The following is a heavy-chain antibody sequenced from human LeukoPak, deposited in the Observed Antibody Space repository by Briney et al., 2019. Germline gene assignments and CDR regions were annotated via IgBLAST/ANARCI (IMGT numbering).Heavy chain of an antibody. CDR1: GGSFSGYH. Sequence: SETLSLTCAVFGGSFSGYHWTWIRQSPGKGLEWIGQINHSGSANYNRSLKSRATITIESSNNQFSLELSSVTAADSAMYFCARGKYDSSDYSGGWYYFDYWGQGTLVTVSS. CDR3: ARGKYDSSDYSGGWYYFDY. D-gene: IGHD3-22*01. CDR2: INHSGSA. V-gene: IGHV4-34*01. J-gene: IGHJ4*02.